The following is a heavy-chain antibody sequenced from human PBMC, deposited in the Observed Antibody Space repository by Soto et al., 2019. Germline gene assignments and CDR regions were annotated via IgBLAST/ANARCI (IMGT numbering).Heavy chain of an antibody. J-gene: IGHJ4*02. Sequence: QLQLQESGPGLVKPSETLSLTCTVSGGSISSSSYYWGWIRQPPGKGLEWIGSIGYSESTHYNPSLKSRVAISIDTSRNQFSLKLSSVTAADTAVYYCARGHGGITVFGAPGHFDYWGQGTLVTVSS. V-gene: IGHV4-39*01. CDR3: ARGHGGITVFGAPGHFDY. CDR1: GGSISSSSYY. D-gene: IGHD3-3*01. CDR2: IGYSEST.